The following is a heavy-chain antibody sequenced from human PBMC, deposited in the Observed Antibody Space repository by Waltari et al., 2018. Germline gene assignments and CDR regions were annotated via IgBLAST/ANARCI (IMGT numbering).Heavy chain of an antibody. D-gene: IGHD3-3*01. J-gene: IGHJ6*02. CDR3: ARDVMLRFLEYLPRSGLDV. V-gene: IGHV4-34*01. CDR1: GGSFQNYD. Sequence: QVQLQQWGAGLLKSSETLSLTCAVYGGSFQNYDWVWIRQSPGKGLECIGEVTHTGGTKYNPSLECRAAISVDTSKNQFHLQLTSVTAADTAEYYCARDVMLRFLEYLPRSGLDVWGQGTTVTVSS. CDR2: VTHTGGT.